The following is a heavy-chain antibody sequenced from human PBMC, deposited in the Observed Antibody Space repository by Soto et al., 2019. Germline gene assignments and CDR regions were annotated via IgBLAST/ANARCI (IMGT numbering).Heavy chain of an antibody. J-gene: IGHJ5*02. CDR3: ARDQSWRDLVWWFDP. CDR1: GDSVSSNSAG. Sequence: SQTLSLTCGISGDSVSSNSAGWSWIRQSPSRGLEWLGRTYYRSKWFYVYAVSVKGRITINPDTSTSTVYMELNSLTSEDTAVYYCARDQSWRDLVWWFDPWGQGTLVTVSS. D-gene: IGHD3-16*01. CDR2: TYYRSKWFY. V-gene: IGHV6-1*01.